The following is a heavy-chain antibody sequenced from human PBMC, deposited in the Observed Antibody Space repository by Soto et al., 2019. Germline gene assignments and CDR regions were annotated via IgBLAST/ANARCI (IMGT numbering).Heavy chain of an antibody. Sequence: QVQLVQSGAEVKKPGSSVKVSCKASGGTFSSYAISWVRQAPGQGLEWMGGIIPIFGTANYAQKFQGRVTIPADKSTSTAYMELSSLRSEDTAVYYCARDGHPYYYGSGIPEEPYYYYYGMDVWGQGTTVTVSS. J-gene: IGHJ6*02. D-gene: IGHD3-10*01. CDR3: ARDGHPYYYGSGIPEEPYYYYYGMDV. V-gene: IGHV1-69*06. CDR1: GGTFSSYA. CDR2: IIPIFGTA.